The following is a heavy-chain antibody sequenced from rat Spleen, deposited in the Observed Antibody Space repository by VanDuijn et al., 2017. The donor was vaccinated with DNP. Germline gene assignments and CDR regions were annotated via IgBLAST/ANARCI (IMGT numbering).Heavy chain of an antibody. CDR1: GYSITSCCR. Sequence: EVQLQESGPGLVKPSQSLSLTCSVTGYSITSCCRWTWIRKFPGHKLEWMGYINSAGSTNYNPSLESRISITRDTSKNQFFLQLNSVITEDTATYYCVGHALLTTEALDYWGQGVMVTVSS. D-gene: IGHD1-11*01. J-gene: IGHJ2*01. V-gene: IGHV3-3*01. CDR3: VGHALLTTEALDY. CDR2: INSAGST.